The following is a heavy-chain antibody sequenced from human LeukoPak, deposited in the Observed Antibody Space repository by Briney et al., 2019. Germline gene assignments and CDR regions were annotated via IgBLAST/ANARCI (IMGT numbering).Heavy chain of an antibody. J-gene: IGHJ5*02. D-gene: IGHD1-26*01. CDR2: IYHSGST. V-gene: IGHV4-38-2*02. Sequence: SETLSLTCTVSDYSISSGYYWGWIRQPPWKGLEWIGSIYHSGSTYYNPSLKSRVTISVDTSKNQFSLKLSSVTAADTAVYYCARDSYSGSYGGFDPWGQGTLVTVSS. CDR3: ARDSYSGSYGGFDP. CDR1: DYSISSGYY.